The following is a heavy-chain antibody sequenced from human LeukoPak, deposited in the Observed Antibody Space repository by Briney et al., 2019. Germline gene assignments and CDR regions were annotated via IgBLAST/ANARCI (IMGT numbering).Heavy chain of an antibody. V-gene: IGHV3-7*01. Sequence: GGSLRLSCAASGFTFTTWWMSWVRQASGKGLERVANIKYDGSEIHYLDSVKGRFTISRDNARNSLYLQMNDLRVEDTAVYYCARTKAFDFWGQGTMVIVSS. CDR1: GFTFTTWW. CDR2: IKYDGSEI. J-gene: IGHJ3*01. CDR3: ARTKAFDF.